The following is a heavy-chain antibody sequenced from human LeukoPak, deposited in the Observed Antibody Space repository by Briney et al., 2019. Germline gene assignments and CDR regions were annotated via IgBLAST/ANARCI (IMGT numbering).Heavy chain of an antibody. J-gene: IGHJ4*02. CDR1: GFTFSSYG. Sequence: GGSLRLSCAASGFTFSSYGLSWVRQAPGKGLEWVSAISGSGYSTYYADSVKGRFTISRDNSKNTLYLQMNSLRAEDTALYFCAQWSRYFDYWGQGTLVTVSS. CDR3: AQWSRYFDY. CDR2: ISGSGYST. D-gene: IGHD1-26*01. V-gene: IGHV3-23*01.